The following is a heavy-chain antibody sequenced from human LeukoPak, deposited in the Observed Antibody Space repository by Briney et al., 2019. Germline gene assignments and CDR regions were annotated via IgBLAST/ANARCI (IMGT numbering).Heavy chain of an antibody. J-gene: IGHJ6*03. CDR2: ISGSGGST. CDR3: ARSLRWFGDGNYYYYMDV. V-gene: IGHV3-23*01. D-gene: IGHD3-10*01. CDR1: GFTFSSYA. Sequence: GGSLRLSCAASGFTFSSYAMSWVRQAPGKGLEWVSAISGSGGSTYYADSVKGRFTISRDNSKNTLYLQMNSLRAEDTAVYYCARSLRWFGDGNYYYYMDVWGKGTTVTVSS.